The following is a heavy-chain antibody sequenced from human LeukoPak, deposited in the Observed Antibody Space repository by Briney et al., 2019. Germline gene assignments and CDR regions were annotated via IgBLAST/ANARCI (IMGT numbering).Heavy chain of an antibody. CDR1: GFTFSSYG. D-gene: IGHD1-26*01. V-gene: IGHV3-30*18. J-gene: IGHJ6*04. Sequence: PGGSLRLSCAASGFTFSSYGMHWVRQAPGKGLEWVAVISYDGSNKYYADSVKGRFTISRDNSKNTLYLQMNSLRAEDTAVYYCAKDSRYSGSSSYYYYYGMDVWGKGTTVTVSS. CDR2: ISYDGSNK. CDR3: AKDSRYSGSSSYYYYYGMDV.